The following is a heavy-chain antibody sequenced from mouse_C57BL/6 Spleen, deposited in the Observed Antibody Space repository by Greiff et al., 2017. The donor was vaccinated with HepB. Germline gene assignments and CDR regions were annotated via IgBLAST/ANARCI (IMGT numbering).Heavy chain of an antibody. Sequence: EVKVVESGTVLARPGASVKMSCKTSGYTFTSYWMHWVKQRPGQGLEWIGAIYPGNSDTSYNQKFKGKAKLTAVTSASTAYMELSSLTNEDSAVYYCTRLYDGYYRYWGQGTLVTVSA. J-gene: IGHJ3*01. V-gene: IGHV1-5*01. CDR2: IYPGNSDT. D-gene: IGHD2-3*01. CDR3: TRLYDGYYRY. CDR1: GYTFTSYW.